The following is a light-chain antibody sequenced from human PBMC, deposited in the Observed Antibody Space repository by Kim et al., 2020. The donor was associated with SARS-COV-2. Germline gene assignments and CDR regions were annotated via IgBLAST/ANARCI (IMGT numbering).Light chain of an antibody. CDR2: ANT. Sequence: QSVLTQPPSVSGAPGQRVTISCTGTSSNIGAGYDVHWYQQLPEAAPKLLIHANTNRPSGVPDRFSGSKSGTSASLAIIGVLAEDEADYYCQSYDSSLSRVFGGGTQLTVL. J-gene: IGLJ3*02. CDR1: SSNIGAGYD. CDR3: QSYDSSLSRV. V-gene: IGLV1-40*01.